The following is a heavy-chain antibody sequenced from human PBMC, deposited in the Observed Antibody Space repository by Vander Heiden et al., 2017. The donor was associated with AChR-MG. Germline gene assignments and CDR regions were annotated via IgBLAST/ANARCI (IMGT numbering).Heavy chain of an antibody. CDR2: INPSGGST. D-gene: IGHD4-17*01. V-gene: IGHV1-46*01. CDR3: AREEGGDYGDDGRESNWFDP. Sequence: QVQLVQSGAEVKKPGAAVKVSCKASGYTFTSYYMHGVRQDPGEGLEWMGIINPSGGSTSYAQKFQGRVTMTRDTSTSTVYMELSSLRSEDTAVYYCAREEGGDYGDDGRESNWFDPWGQGTLVTVSS. J-gene: IGHJ5*02. CDR1: GYTFTSYY.